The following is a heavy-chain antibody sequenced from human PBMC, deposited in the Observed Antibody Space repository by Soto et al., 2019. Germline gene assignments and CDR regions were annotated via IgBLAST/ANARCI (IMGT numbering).Heavy chain of an antibody. J-gene: IGHJ6*02. V-gene: IGHV1-69*12. CDR2: IIPIFGTA. CDR3: ARVPYGAVRNYYGMDV. Sequence: QVQLVQSGAEVKKPGSSVMVSCKASGGTFSSYAISWVRQAPGQGLEWMGGIIPIFGTATYAHKFQGRVTLTADESTSTAYMELSSRRSEDTAVYSCARVPYGAVRNYYGMDVWGQGTTVTVSS. CDR1: GGTFSSYA. D-gene: IGHD4-17*01.